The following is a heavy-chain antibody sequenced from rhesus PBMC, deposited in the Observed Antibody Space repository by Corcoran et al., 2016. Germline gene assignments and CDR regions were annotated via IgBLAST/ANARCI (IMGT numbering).Heavy chain of an antibody. CDR1: EFTFSSYD. J-gene: IGHJ5-2*02. CDR3: AREGYTRNEPLDV. D-gene: IGHD1-14*01. CDR2: IDIGGGT. Sequence: VEQLVESGGGLVQPGASLRLSCAASEFTFSSYDMHWVRQAPGKGLEWVSAIDIGGGTYYPDAVKGRLTIARDSAKNSLYLQMNSLRAEDTAVYYCAREGYTRNEPLDVWGRGVLVTVSS. V-gene: IGHV3-132*01.